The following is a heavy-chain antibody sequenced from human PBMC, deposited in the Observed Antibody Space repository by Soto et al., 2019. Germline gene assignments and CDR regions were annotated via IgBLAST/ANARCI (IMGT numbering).Heavy chain of an antibody. Sequence: PSETLSLTCTVSGGSIRSYYWSWIRQPPGKGLEWIGYIYYSGSTNYNPSLKSRVTISVDTSKNQFSLKLSSVTAADTAVYYCARFYCSSTSCYFANWFDPWGQGTLVTVSS. CDR2: IYYSGST. V-gene: IGHV4-59*08. CDR3: ARFYCSSTSCYFANWFDP. CDR1: GGSIRSYY. J-gene: IGHJ5*02. D-gene: IGHD2-2*01.